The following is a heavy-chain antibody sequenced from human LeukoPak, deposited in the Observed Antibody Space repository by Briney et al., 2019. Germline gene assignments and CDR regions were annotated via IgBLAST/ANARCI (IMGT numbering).Heavy chain of an antibody. J-gene: IGHJ4*02. CDR3: AREYESSLGY. D-gene: IGHD3-22*01. CDR1: GGSISSGNQY. CDR2: IYHGGNT. Sequence: ASQTLSLTCTVSGGSISSGNQYWSWIRQPPGKGLEWIGHIYHGGNTYYNPSLKSRLTISVDRSKNQFSVKLTSVTAADTAVYYCAREYESSLGYWGQGTLVTVSS. V-gene: IGHV4-30-2*01.